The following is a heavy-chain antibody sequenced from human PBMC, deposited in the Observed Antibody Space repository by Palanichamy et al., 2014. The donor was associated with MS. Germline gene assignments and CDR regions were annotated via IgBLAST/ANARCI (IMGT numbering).Heavy chain of an antibody. CDR2: ISYDGSKK. CDR3: ARDEGLGIFGVATPFDQ. V-gene: IGHV3-30-3*01. J-gene: IGHJ4*02. D-gene: IGHD3-3*01. CDR1: GFTFKNYA. Sequence: QLQLLESGGGVVQPGRSLRLSCAASGFTFKNYAMHWVRQAPGKGLDWVAVISYDGSKKYYVDSVKGRFTISRDKSENTLYLQMNSLRAEDTAVYYCARDEGLGIFGVATPFDQWGQGTLVTVSS.